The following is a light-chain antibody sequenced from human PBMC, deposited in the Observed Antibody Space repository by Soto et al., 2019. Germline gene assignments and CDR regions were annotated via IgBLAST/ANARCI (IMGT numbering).Light chain of an antibody. Sequence: EIVLTQSPGTLSLSPGERATLSCRASQSVSSTYLAWYQQRPGQAPRLLIYGASGRATGIPDRFSGSGSGTDFTVTISRLEPEDFAVYYCQQYGSSPPVTFGQGTRQEIK. CDR3: QQYGSSPPVT. J-gene: IGKJ5*01. V-gene: IGKV3-20*01. CDR1: QSVSSTY. CDR2: GAS.